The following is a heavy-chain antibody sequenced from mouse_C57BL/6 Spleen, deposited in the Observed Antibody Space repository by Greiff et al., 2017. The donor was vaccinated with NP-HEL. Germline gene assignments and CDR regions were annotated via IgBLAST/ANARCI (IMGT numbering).Heavy chain of an antibody. CDR2: IYPGSGST. CDR1: GYTFTSYW. V-gene: IGHV1-55*01. J-gene: IGHJ3*01. Sequence: QVQLQQPGAELVKPGASVKMSCKASGYTFTSYWITWVKQRPGQGLEWIGDIYPGSGSTNYNEKFKSKATLTVDTSSSTAYMQLSSLTSEDSAVYYCARGRGSSYEFADWGQGTLVTVSA. D-gene: IGHD1-1*01. CDR3: ARGRGSSYEFAD.